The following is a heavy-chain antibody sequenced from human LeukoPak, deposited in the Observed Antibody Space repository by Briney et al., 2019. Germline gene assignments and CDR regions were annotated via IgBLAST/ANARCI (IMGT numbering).Heavy chain of an antibody. V-gene: IGHV4-34*01. CDR2: IYYSGST. Sequence: SETLSLTCAVYGGSFSGYYWSWIRQPPGKGLEWIGSIYYSGSTYYNPSLKSRVTISVDTSKNQFSLKLSSVTAADTAVYYCARFDYWGQGTLVTVSS. CDR3: ARFDY. J-gene: IGHJ4*02. CDR1: GGSFSGYY.